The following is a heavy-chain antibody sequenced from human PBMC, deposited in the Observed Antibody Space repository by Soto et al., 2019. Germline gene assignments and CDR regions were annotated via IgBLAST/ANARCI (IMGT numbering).Heavy chain of an antibody. CDR3: EREHITLFGVVEVPSWFDP. D-gene: IGHD3-3*01. V-gene: IGHV4-61*01. CDR1: GGSVSSGSYY. J-gene: IGHJ5*02. CDR2: IYYSGST. Sequence: KPSETLSLTCTVSGGSVSSGSYYCSWIRQPPCKGLEWIGYIYYSGSTNYNPSLKSRVTISVDTSKNQFSLKLSSVTAADTDVYYCEREHITLFGVVEVPSWFDPWGQGTLVTVSS.